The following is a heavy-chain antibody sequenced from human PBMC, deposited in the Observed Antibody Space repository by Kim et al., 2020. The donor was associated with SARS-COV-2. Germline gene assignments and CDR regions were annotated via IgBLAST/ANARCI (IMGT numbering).Heavy chain of an antibody. Sequence: SETLSLTCTVSGGSISSSSYYWGWIRQPPGKGLEWIGSIYYSGSTYYNPSLKSRVTISVDTSKNQFSLKLSSVTAADTAVYYCARQYPHITIFGVVIMGPDAFDIWGQGTMVTVSS. D-gene: IGHD3-3*01. CDR2: IYYSGST. CDR1: GGSISSSSYY. CDR3: ARQYPHITIFGVVIMGPDAFDI. V-gene: IGHV4-39*01. J-gene: IGHJ3*02.